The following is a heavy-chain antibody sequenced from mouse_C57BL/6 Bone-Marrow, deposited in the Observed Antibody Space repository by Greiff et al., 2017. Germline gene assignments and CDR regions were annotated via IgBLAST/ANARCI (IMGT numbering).Heavy chain of an antibody. CDR3: ARGPITTVVEWYFDV. V-gene: IGHV3-6*01. CDR1: GYSITSGYY. J-gene: IGHJ1*03. Sequence: VQLQESGPGLVKPSQSLSLTCSVTGYSITSGYYWNWIRQFPGNKLEWMGYISYDGSNNYNPSLKNRISITRDTSKNQFFLKLNSVTTEDTATYYCARGPITTVVEWYFDVWGTGTTVTVSS. CDR2: ISYDGSN. D-gene: IGHD1-1*01.